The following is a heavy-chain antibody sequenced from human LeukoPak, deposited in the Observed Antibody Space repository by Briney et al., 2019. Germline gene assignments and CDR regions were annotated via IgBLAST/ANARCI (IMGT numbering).Heavy chain of an antibody. CDR1: GGSISISNW. CDR2: VYPSGST. CDR3: ARAGRHYDSSGYYWYFDY. V-gene: IGHV4-4*02. D-gene: IGHD3-22*01. Sequence: SETLSLTCAVSGGSISISNWWSWVRQPPGKGLEWMGEVYPSGSTNYNPSLKSRVTISVDKSKNQFSLKMTSVTAADTAVYYCARAGRHYDSSGYYWYFDYWGQGTLVTVSS. J-gene: IGHJ4*02.